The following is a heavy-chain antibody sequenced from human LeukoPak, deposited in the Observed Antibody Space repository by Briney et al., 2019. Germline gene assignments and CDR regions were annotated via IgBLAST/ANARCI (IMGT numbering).Heavy chain of an antibody. V-gene: IGHV3-23*01. Sequence: QPGGSLRLSCAASGFTFSIYAMSWVRQAPGKGLVWVSVISGSGGSTYYADSVKGRFTISRDNSQNTLYLQMNSLRAEDTAVYYCAKGPHTASSYNWFDPWGRGTLVTVSS. D-gene: IGHD5-18*01. J-gene: IGHJ5*02. CDR3: AKGPHTASSYNWFDP. CDR1: GFTFSIYA. CDR2: ISGSGGST.